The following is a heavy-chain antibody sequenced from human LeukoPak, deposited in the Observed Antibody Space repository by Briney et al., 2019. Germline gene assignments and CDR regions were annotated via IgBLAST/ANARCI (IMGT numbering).Heavy chain of an antibody. CDR2: ISAYNGNT. CDR1: GYTFTSYG. Sequence: ASVKVSCTASGYTFTSYGISWVRQAPGQGLEWMGWISAYNGNTNYAQKLQGRVTMTTDTSTSTAYMELRSLRSDDTAVYYCARGGIAAAGLKYNWFDPWGQGTLVTVSS. V-gene: IGHV1-18*01. CDR3: ARGGIAAAGLKYNWFDP. J-gene: IGHJ5*02. D-gene: IGHD6-13*01.